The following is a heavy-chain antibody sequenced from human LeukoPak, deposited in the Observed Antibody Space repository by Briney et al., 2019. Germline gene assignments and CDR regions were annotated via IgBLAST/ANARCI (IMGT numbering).Heavy chain of an antibody. CDR1: GFTFSSYA. CDR3: AKFRHQWFGELYTPMDV. V-gene: IGHV3-23*01. J-gene: IGHJ6*02. Sequence: GGSLRLSCAASGFTFSSYAMSWVRQAPGKGLEWVSAISGSGGSTYYADSVKGRFTISRDNSKNTLYLQMNSLRAEDTAVYYCAKFRHQWFGELYTPMDVWGQGTTVTVSS. D-gene: IGHD3-10*01. CDR2: ISGSGGST.